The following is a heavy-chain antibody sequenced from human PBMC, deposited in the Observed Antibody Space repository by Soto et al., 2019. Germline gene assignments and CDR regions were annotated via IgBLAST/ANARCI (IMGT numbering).Heavy chain of an antibody. Sequence: SETLSLTCTVSGGSISSSTYYWGWIRQPPGKGLEWIGSIYYSGSTYYNPSLKSRVTISVDPSKNQFSLKLSPVTAADTAVYYCAGPTVTLFDSWGQGTLVTVSS. CDR2: IYYSGST. CDR1: GGSISSSTYY. J-gene: IGHJ4*02. CDR3: AGPTVTLFDS. V-gene: IGHV4-39*01. D-gene: IGHD4-17*01.